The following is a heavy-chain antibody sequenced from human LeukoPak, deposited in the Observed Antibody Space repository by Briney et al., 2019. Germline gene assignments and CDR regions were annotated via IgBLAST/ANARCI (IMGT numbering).Heavy chain of an antibody. J-gene: IGHJ4*02. D-gene: IGHD3-22*01. Sequence: GGSLRLSCAASGFTFSSYAMHWVRQAPGKGLEWVALISYDGNNKYYADSVKGRFTISRDNAKNSLYLQMNSLRAEDTAVYYCARSPNSSGYYYRLFYFDYWGQGTLVTVSS. CDR3: ARSPNSSGYYYRLFYFDY. V-gene: IGHV3-30*04. CDR1: GFTFSSYA. CDR2: ISYDGNNK.